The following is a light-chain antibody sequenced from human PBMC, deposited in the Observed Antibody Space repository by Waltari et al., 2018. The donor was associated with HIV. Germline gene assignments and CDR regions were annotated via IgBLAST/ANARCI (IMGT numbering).Light chain of an antibody. V-gene: IGKV3-15*01. Sequence: DIVMTQSPATLSVSPGDSAILSCRASQSFSSNLAWYQQKPGQAPRLLIYSASTRATGVPARFSGSGSGTDFTLTISSLQSEDFAVYHCQQYNNWPPYTFGQGTRLEIK. CDR3: QQYNNWPPYT. J-gene: IGKJ2*01. CDR1: QSFSSN. CDR2: SAS.